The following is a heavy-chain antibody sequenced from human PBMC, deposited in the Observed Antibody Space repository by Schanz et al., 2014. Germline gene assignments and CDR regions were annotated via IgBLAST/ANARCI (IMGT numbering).Heavy chain of an antibody. J-gene: IGHJ4*02. CDR1: GGTFSSDT. CDR2: IVPIAGIT. Sequence: QVQLVHSGAEVKKPGSSVKVSCKASGGTFSSDTFSWVRQAPGQGLEWMGRIVPIAGITNYAQRFQGRVTITADKSSDTAYMELSSLRSEDTAVYYCARDQSPYTNSSDDRYFDYWGQGSLVTVSS. D-gene: IGHD6-6*01. CDR3: ARDQSPYTNSSDDRYFDY. V-gene: IGHV1-69*04.